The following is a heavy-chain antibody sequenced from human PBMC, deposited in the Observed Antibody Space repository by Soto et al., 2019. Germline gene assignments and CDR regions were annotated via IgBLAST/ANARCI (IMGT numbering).Heavy chain of an antibody. CDR2: ISYDGSNK. J-gene: IGHJ5*02. Sequence: GGSLRLSCAASGFTFSSYAMHWVRQAPGKGLEWVAVISYDGSNKYYADSVKGRFTISRDNSKNTLYLQMNSLRAEDTAVYYCASQTGLGGWPLFPWGQGTLATVS. CDR1: GFTFSSYA. V-gene: IGHV3-30-3*01. CDR3: ASQTGLGGWPLFP. D-gene: IGHD6-19*01.